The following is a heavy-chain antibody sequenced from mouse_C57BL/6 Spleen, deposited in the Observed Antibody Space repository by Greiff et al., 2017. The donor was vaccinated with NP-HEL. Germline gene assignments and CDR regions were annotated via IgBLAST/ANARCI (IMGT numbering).Heavy chain of an antibody. CDR2: IWSGGST. D-gene: IGHD1-1*01. J-gene: IGHJ4*01. CDR1: GFSLTSYG. V-gene: IGHV2-2*01. CDR3: ARNSHYYGSSPYYYAMDY. Sequence: QVQLKQSGPGLVQPSQSLSITCTVSGFSLTSYGVHWVRQSPGKGLEWLGVIWSGGSTDYNAAFISRLSISKDNSKSQVFFKMNSLQADDTAIYYCARNSHYYGSSPYYYAMDYWGQGTSVTVSS.